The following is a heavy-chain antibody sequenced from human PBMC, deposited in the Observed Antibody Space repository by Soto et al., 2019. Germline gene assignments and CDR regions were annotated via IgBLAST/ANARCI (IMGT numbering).Heavy chain of an antibody. V-gene: IGHV4-31*03. Sequence: SETLSLTCTVSGGSISSGGYYWSWIRQHPGKGLEWIGYIYHSGSTYYNPSLKSRVTISVDTSKNQFSLKLSSVTAADTAVYYCAASCVGCGGFNYYGMDVWGQGTTVTVSS. CDR1: GGSISSGGYY. D-gene: IGHD2-21*01. CDR3: AASCVGCGGFNYYGMDV. CDR2: IYHSGST. J-gene: IGHJ6*02.